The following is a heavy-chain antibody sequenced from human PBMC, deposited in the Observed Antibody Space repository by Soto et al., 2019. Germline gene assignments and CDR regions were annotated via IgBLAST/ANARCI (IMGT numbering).Heavy chain of an antibody. J-gene: IGHJ6*02. Sequence: EVHLVESGGGLVKPGGSLRLSCAVSGFTFSSCTMNWFRQAPGKGLEWVSSISPSTSHIYYPDSVKGRFTISRDNAKNSLFLQMNSLRAEDTAVYYCSGCSGGACHRNYGMDVWGQGTTVTVSS. CDR3: SGCSGGACHRNYGMDV. V-gene: IGHV3-21*01. D-gene: IGHD2-15*01. CDR2: ISPSTSHI. CDR1: GFTFSSCT.